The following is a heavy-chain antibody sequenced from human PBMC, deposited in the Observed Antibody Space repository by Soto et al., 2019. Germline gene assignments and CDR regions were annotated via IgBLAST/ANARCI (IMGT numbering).Heavy chain of an antibody. CDR3: ARGSTVVAILFDY. V-gene: IGHV4-31*03. CDR2: IYYSGST. Sequence: PSETRSQTCTVSGASISSCGYFWSWICQHPGKGLEWIGYIYYSGSTYYNPSLKSRVIISVDTSKNQFSLKLSSVTAADTAVYYCARGSTVVAILFDYWGQGTLVTVS. D-gene: IGHD2-21*01. J-gene: IGHJ4*02. CDR1: GASISSCGYF.